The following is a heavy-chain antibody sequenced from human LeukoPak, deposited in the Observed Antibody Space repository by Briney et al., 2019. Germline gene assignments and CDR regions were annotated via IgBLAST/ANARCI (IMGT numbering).Heavy chain of an antibody. Sequence: GESLKISCKGSGYSFTSYWIGWVRQMPGKGLEWMGIIYPGDSDTRYSPSFQGQVTISADKSISTAYLQWSSLKASDTAMYYCARRNCSSTSCYLDGMDVWGQGTTVTVSS. CDR2: IYPGDSDT. CDR1: GYSFTSYW. V-gene: IGHV5-51*01. D-gene: IGHD2-2*01. CDR3: ARRNCSSTSCYLDGMDV. J-gene: IGHJ6*02.